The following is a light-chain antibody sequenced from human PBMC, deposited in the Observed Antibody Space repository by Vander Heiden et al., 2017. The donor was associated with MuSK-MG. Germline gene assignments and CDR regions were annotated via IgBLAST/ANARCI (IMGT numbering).Light chain of an antibody. Sequence: ILMTQPSSSSSASVGDRVTITCRASQGISSYLAWFQQKPGKAPTALIYAASSLQSGVPSRFSGSESGTDFTLTISSLQPEDFATYYCRQYKSYPFTFGPGTKVEI. J-gene: IGKJ3*01. CDR3: RQYKSYPFT. V-gene: IGKV1-16*01. CDR2: AAS. CDR1: QGISSY.